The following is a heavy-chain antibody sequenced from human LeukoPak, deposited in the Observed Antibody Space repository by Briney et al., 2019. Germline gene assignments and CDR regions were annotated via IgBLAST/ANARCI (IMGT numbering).Heavy chain of an antibody. CDR1: GGSISSGDYY. J-gene: IGHJ4*02. CDR3: ARDSDYYGSGSSGYFDY. D-gene: IGHD3-10*01. V-gene: IGHV4-31*03. Sequence: PSQTLSLTCTVSGGSISSGDYYWSWIRQHPGKGLEWIGYIYYSGSTYYNPSLKSRVTLSVDTSKNQFSLKLSSVTAADTAVYYCARDSDYYGSGSSGYFDYWGQGTLVTVSS. CDR2: IYYSGST.